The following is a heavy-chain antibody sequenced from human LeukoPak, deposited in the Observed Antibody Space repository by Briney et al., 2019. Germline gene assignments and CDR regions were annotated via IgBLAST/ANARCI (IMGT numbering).Heavy chain of an antibody. CDR3: ANGEYQLPTNY. Sequence: PGGSLRLSCAASGFTFSGYWMSWVRQAPGKGLEWVANIKQDGSEKYYVDSVKSRFTISRDNAKNSLYLQMNSLRAEDTAVYYCANGEYQLPTNYWGQGTLVTVSS. V-gene: IGHV3-7*01. CDR1: GFTFSGYW. J-gene: IGHJ4*02. D-gene: IGHD2-2*01. CDR2: IKQDGSEK.